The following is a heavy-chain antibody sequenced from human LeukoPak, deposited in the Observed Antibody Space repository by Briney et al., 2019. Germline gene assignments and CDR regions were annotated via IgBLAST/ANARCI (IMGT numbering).Heavy chain of an antibody. Sequence: GGSLRLSCAASGFTFSSYAMSWVRQAPGKGLEWVSAISGSGGSTYYADSVKGRFTISRDNSKNTLYLQMNSLRAEDTAVYYCATRRILGYCSSTSCHGPGAPFDYCGQGTLVTVST. D-gene: IGHD2-2*01. V-gene: IGHV3-23*01. CDR1: GFTFSSYA. J-gene: IGHJ4*02. CDR2: ISGSGGST. CDR3: ATRRILGYCSSTSCHGPGAPFDY.